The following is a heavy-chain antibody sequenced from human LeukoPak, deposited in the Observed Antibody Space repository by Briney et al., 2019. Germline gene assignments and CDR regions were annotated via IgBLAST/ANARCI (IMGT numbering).Heavy chain of an antibody. V-gene: IGHV5-51*01. Sequence: GESLKISCKGSGYSFTSYWIGWVRQMPGKGLEWMGIIYPGDSDTRYSPSFQGQVTISADKSISTAYLQWSSLKASDTAMYYCARRARGGHYYGSGSSWFDPWGQGTLVTVSS. D-gene: IGHD3-10*01. CDR2: IYPGDSDT. J-gene: IGHJ5*02. CDR3: ARRARGGHYYGSGSSWFDP. CDR1: GYSFTSYW.